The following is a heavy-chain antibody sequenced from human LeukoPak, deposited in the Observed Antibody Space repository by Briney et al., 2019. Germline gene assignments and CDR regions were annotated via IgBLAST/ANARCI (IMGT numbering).Heavy chain of an antibody. J-gene: IGHJ6*02. CDR3: AKEIYYGSGSGKYYYYGMDV. CDR2: ISYDGSNK. Sequence: GGSLRLSCAASGFTFSNAWMSWVRQAPGKGLEWVAVISYDGSNKYYADSVKGRFTISRDNSKNTLYLQMNSLRAEDTAVYYCAKEIYYGSGSGKYYYYGMDVWGQGTTVTVSS. V-gene: IGHV3-30*18. CDR1: GFTFSNAW. D-gene: IGHD3-10*01.